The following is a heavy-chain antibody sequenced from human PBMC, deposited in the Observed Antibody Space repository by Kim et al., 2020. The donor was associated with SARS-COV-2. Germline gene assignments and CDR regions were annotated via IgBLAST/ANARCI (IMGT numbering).Heavy chain of an antibody. Sequence: SETLSLTCTVSGGSISSDNYYWGWIRQSPGKGLEWIGSIYYSGGTYYNPSLKSRVIISVDMSKDQFSLKLSSVTAADTAVYYCATIPTGIVVPRDACDIWGQGTMLPVSP. D-gene: IGHD1-26*01. J-gene: IGHJ3*02. CDR1: GGSISSDNYY. V-gene: IGHV4-39*01. CDR3: ATIPTGIVVPRDACDI. CDR2: IYYSGGT.